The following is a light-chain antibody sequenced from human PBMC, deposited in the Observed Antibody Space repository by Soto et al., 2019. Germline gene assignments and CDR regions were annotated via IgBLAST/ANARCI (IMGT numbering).Light chain of an antibody. CDR1: QTVSITY. CDR3: QQYNHWPPWT. J-gene: IGKJ1*01. V-gene: IGKV3D-15*01. CDR2: EAS. Sequence: TQSPGTLSLSPGESATLSCRASQTVSITYLTWYQKKPAQPPRLXXYEASNRDTGVPTRFSGSGSGTELTLTITSLQSEDFADYYCQQYNHWPPWTFGQGTKVDIK.